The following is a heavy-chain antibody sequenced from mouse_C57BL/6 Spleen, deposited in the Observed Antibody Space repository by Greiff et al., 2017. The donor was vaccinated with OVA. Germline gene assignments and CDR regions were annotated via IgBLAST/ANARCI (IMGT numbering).Heavy chain of an antibody. V-gene: IGHV1-15*01. CDR1: GYTFTDYE. CDR3: TIYYGSSYFDY. CDR2: IDPETGGT. D-gene: IGHD1-1*01. Sequence: QVQLQQSGAELVRPGASVTLSCKASGYTFTDYEMHWVKQTPVHGLEWIGAIDPETGGTAYNQKFKGKAILTADKSSSTAYMELRSLTSEDSAVYYCTIYYGSSYFDYWGQGTTLTVSS. J-gene: IGHJ2*01.